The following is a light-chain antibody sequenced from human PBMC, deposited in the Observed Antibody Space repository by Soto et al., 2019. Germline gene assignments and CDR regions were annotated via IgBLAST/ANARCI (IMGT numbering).Light chain of an antibody. Sequence: DIQMTQSPSSLSASVGDTVTITCRASETINKYLSWYQHKPGKAPNLLVYVTSILQSGVPSRFSGSGSGTNFTLTINTLQPEDFATYYCQQSLTSPWTFGQGTKVAI. V-gene: IGKV1-39*01. J-gene: IGKJ1*01. CDR3: QQSLTSPWT. CDR2: VTS. CDR1: ETINKY.